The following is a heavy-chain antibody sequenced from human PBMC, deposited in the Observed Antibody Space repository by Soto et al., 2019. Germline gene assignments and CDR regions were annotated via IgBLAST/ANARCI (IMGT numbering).Heavy chain of an antibody. CDR3: ARDDWQQLVGWFDP. Sequence: GASVKVSCKASGYTFTSYGISWVRQAPGQGLEWMGWISAYNGNTNYAQKLQGRVTMTTDTSTSTAYMELRSLRSDDTAVYYCARDDWQQLVGWFDPWGQGTLVTVSS. D-gene: IGHD6-13*01. CDR2: ISAYNGNT. V-gene: IGHV1-18*01. J-gene: IGHJ5*02. CDR1: GYTFTSYG.